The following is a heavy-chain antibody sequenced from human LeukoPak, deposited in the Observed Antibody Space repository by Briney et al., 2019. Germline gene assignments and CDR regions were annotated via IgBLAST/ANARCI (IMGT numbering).Heavy chain of an antibody. Sequence: GGSLRLSCSASGFSFSSYAMHWVRQAPGKGLEHISLINNVGDRAYYADSVKGRFTISRDNSKNTLYLQMNSLRAEDTAVYYCAKDRRPTVTTYYFDYWGQGTLVTVSS. D-gene: IGHD4-17*01. J-gene: IGHJ4*02. V-gene: IGHV3-64*04. CDR2: INNVGDRA. CDR3: AKDRRPTVTTYYFDY. CDR1: GFSFSSYA.